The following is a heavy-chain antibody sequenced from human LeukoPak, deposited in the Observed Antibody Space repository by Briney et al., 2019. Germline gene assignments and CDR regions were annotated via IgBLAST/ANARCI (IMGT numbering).Heavy chain of an antibody. D-gene: IGHD3-10*01. CDR3: ARDRNYFEALHRSY. V-gene: IGHV3-23*01. J-gene: IGHJ4*02. CDR1: GFTFSSYA. CDR2: VTGNGDNT. Sequence: GGSLRLSCAASGFTFSSYAMSWVRQAPGKGLEWVSGVTGNGDNTFHADSVKGRFTISRDNSKNILYLQINSLRAEDTAVYYCARDRNYFEALHRSYWGQGTLVTVSS.